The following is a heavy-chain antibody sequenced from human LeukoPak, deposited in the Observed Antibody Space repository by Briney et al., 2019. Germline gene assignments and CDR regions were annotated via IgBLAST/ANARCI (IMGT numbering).Heavy chain of an antibody. V-gene: IGHV4-34*01. Sequence: SGTLSLTCAVYGGSFSGYYWSWIRQPPGKGLEWIGEINHSGSTNYNPSLKSRVTISVDMAKNQFSLKLSSVTAADTAVYYCARIRYNLDYWGQGTLVSVSS. CDR3: ARIRYNLDY. J-gene: IGHJ4*02. D-gene: IGHD1-1*01. CDR2: INHSGST. CDR1: GGSFSGYY.